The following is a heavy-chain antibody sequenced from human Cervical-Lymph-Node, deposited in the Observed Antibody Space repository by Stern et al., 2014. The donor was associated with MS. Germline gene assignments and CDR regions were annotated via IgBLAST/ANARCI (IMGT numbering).Heavy chain of an antibody. V-gene: IGHV1-18*01. CDR1: GYTFSSYG. D-gene: IGHD1-26*01. Sequence: VQLVESGGEVEKPGASVKVSCQASGYTFSSYGISWVRQAPGQGLEWMGWISAYNGNTRYAQKFRGRVTLTTDTSTSTAYMELRSLISDDTAVYYCARDGVGNDDAFDIWGQGTLVSVSS. J-gene: IGHJ3*02. CDR3: ARDGVGNDDAFDI. CDR2: ISAYNGNT.